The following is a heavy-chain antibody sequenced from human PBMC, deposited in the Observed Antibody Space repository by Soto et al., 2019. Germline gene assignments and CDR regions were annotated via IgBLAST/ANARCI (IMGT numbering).Heavy chain of an antibody. CDR2: ISGSGGST. Sequence: GGSLRLSCAASGFTFSSYAMSWVRQAPGKGLEWVSAISGSGGSTYFADSVKGRLTISRDNSKNTLYLQMNSLRAEDTAVYYCAKVGSSSWYGYYFDYWGQGTLVTVSS. CDR3: AKVGSSSWYGYYFDY. J-gene: IGHJ4*02. D-gene: IGHD6-13*01. CDR1: GFTFSSYA. V-gene: IGHV3-23*01.